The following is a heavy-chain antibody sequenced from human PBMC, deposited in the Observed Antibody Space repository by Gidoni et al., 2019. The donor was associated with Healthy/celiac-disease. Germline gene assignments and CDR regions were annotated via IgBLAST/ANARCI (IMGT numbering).Heavy chain of an antibody. CDR2: IDWDDDK. Sequence: QVTLRESGPALVKPTQTLTLTCTFSGFSLSTSGMCVSWIRQPPGKALEWLALIDWDDDKYYSTSLKTRRTISKDTSKNQVVLTMTNMDPVDTATYDCARIWHYHRSSIAARRGFDYWGQGTLVTVSS. V-gene: IGHV2-70*01. D-gene: IGHD6-6*01. CDR3: ARIWHYHRSSIAARRGFDY. CDR1: GFSLSTSGMC. J-gene: IGHJ4*02.